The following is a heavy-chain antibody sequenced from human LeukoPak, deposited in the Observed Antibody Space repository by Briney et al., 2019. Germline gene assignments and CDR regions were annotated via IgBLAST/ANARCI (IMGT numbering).Heavy chain of an antibody. CDR2: ISAGGVDT. CDR3: AAKEGLTGYLSGSFDY. CDR1: GFTFSNYA. Sequence: GGSLRLSCVASGFTFSNYAMTWVRQAPGKGLEWVSAISAGGVDTFYADSVRGRFTIPRDNSKSTLYLQMNSLRAEDTAVYYCAAKEGLTGYLSGSFDYWGQGTLVTVSS. D-gene: IGHD3-9*01. V-gene: IGHV3-23*01. J-gene: IGHJ4*02.